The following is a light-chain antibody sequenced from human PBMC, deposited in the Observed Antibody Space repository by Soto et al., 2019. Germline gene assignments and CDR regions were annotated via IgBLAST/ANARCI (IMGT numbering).Light chain of an antibody. Sequence: EIVLTQSPGTLSLSPGERATLSCRASQTVSSSYLAWYQQKPGQAPRLLICDASSRATGIPDRFSGSGSGTDFTLTISRLEPEDFAVYYCQQYGNSPWTFGQGTKVEIK. J-gene: IGKJ1*01. CDR1: QTVSSSY. CDR3: QQYGNSPWT. V-gene: IGKV3-20*01. CDR2: DAS.